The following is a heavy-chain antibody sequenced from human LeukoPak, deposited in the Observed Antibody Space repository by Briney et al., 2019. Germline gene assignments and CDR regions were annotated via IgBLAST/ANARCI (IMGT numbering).Heavy chain of an antibody. CDR3: AKERELLQIGS. D-gene: IGHD1-26*01. CDR2: IKQDGSEK. J-gene: IGHJ4*02. CDR1: GFTFSSYW. Sequence: AGGFLRLSCAASGFTFSSYWMSWVRQAPGKGLEWVANIKQDGSEKYYVDSVKGRFTISRDNAKNSLYLQMNSLRAEDTAVYYCAKERELLQIGSWGQGTLVSVSS. V-gene: IGHV3-7*01.